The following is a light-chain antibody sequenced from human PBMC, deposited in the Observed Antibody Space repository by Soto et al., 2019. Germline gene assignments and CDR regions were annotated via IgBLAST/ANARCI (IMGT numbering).Light chain of an antibody. CDR1: QDIRGA. CDR2: DVS. V-gene: IGKV1-13*02. Sequence: ANQLNQCRSSLTEKKGDRVTITCRASQDIRGALAWYQQKPGKAPKLLIYDVSSLESGVPSRFSGSGSGTDFTFTISSLQPEDFATYYCQQFNVYPITFGQGTRLEIK. CDR3: QQFNVYPIT. J-gene: IGKJ5*01.